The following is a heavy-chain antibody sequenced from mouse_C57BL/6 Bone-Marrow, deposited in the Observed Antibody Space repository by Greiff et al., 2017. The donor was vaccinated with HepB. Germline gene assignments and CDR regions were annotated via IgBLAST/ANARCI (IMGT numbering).Heavy chain of an antibody. CDR2: FYPGSGSI. D-gene: IGHD1-2*01. CDR1: GYTFTEYT. V-gene: IGHV1-62-2*01. CDR3: ARHEEGPPLRPAWFSY. J-gene: IGHJ3*01. Sequence: QVQLQQSGAELVKPGASVKLSCKASGYTFTEYTIHWVKQRSGKGLEWIGWFYPGSGSIKYNEKFKDKATLTADKSSSTVYMELIRLTSEDSAVYFCARHEEGPPLRPAWFSYWGQGTLVTVSA.